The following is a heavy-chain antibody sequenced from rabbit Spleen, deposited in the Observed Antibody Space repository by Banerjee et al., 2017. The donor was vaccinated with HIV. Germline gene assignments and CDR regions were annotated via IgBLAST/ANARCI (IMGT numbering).Heavy chain of an antibody. D-gene: IGHD1-1*01. CDR3: ARDLVGVIGWNFYL. J-gene: IGHJ4*01. Sequence: QSLEESGGDLVKPGASLTLTCTASGVSFSSDQYMCWVRQAPGKGLEWIACIETGGSGFTYFASWAKGRFTISRTSSTTVTLRMTSLTAADRATYFCARDLVGVIGWNFYLWGQGTLVTVS. CDR1: GVSFSSDQY. V-gene: IGHV1S40*01. CDR2: IETGGSGFT.